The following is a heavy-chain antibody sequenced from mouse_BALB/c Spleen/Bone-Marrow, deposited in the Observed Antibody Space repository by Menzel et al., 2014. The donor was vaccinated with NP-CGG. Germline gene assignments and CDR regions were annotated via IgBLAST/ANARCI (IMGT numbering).Heavy chain of an antibody. CDR1: GFSFSSYS. CDR3: AKSEVYKYEYYSLDY. Sequence: VQLQQSGPGLVAPSQSLSITCTVSGFSFSSYSVHWVRRPPGKGLEWLGMIWGGGSANYNKALKARLSISKDNAKSQVFLKMNSLQTEDTAMYYCAKSEVYKYEYYSLDYWGQGTPVTVSS. D-gene: IGHD2-14*01. CDR2: IWGGGSA. J-gene: IGHJ4*01. V-gene: IGHV2-6-4*01.